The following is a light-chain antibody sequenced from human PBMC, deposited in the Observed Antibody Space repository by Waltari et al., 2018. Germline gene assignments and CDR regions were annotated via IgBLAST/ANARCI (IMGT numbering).Light chain of an antibody. CDR3: QQSYDTPRT. J-gene: IGKJ1*01. Sequence: DFQMTQSPSSLSASVGDRVTITCRASQYISTYLNWYQQKPGKGPKLLIYAASTLQSGVPSRFSGSGSGTDFTSTISSLQLEDFATYYCQQSYDTPRTFGQGTKVEVK. CDR1: QYISTY. V-gene: IGKV1-39*01. CDR2: AAS.